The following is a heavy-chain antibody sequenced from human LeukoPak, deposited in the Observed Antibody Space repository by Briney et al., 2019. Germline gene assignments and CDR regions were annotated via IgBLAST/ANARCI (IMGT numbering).Heavy chain of an antibody. CDR3: TTSDDAFDI. J-gene: IGHJ3*02. CDR1: GGSFSGHY. Sequence: ETLSLTCDVSGGSFSGHYWSWIRQPPGKGLEWIGRIKSKTDGGTTDYAAPVKGRFTISRDDSKNTLYLQMNSLKTEDTDVYYCTTSDDAFDIWGQGTMVTVSS. CDR2: IKSKTDGGTT. V-gene: IGHV3-15*01.